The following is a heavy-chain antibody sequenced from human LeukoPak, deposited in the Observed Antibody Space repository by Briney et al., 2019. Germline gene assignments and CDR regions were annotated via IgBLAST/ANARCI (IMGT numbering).Heavy chain of an antibody. J-gene: IGHJ4*02. CDR1: GGSVSGYY. CDR2: IYTSGST. Sequence: KSSETLSLTCTVSGGSVSGYYWNWIRQPAGKGLEWIGRIYTSGSTNYNPSLKSRVTISVDKSRNQVSLKLTSVTAADTAVYYCARNDSSGYFDYWGQGTLVTVSS. D-gene: IGHD3-22*01. V-gene: IGHV4-4*07. CDR3: ARNDSSGYFDY.